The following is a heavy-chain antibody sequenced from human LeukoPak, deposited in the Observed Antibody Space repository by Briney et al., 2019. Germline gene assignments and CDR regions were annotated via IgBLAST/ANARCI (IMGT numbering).Heavy chain of an antibody. CDR1: GFTFSSYG. Sequence: GGSLRLSCAASGFTFSSYGMHWVRQAPGKGLEWVAVISYDGNNECYADSVKGRFTISRDNSKNTLYLQMNSLRAEDTAVYYCGRDDSPLRYFDWPIDYWGQGTLVTVSS. CDR2: ISYDGNNE. CDR3: GRDDSPLRYFDWPIDY. D-gene: IGHD3-9*01. J-gene: IGHJ4*02. V-gene: IGHV3-30*03.